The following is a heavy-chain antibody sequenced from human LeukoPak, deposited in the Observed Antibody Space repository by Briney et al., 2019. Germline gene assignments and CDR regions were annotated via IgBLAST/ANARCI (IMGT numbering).Heavy chain of an antibody. J-gene: IGHJ5*02. D-gene: IGHD6-13*01. V-gene: IGHV6-1*01. CDR1: GDSVSSNSAA. CDR3: ARALPAAGSPWFDT. Sequence: SQTLSLTCDISGDSVSSNSAAWSWIRQSPSRGLEWLGRTYYRSKWFTDYAVSVKGLITINADTSRNQFSLQLNSVSPEDTAVYYCARALPAAGSPWFDTWGQGTLVTVSS. CDR2: TYYRSKWFT.